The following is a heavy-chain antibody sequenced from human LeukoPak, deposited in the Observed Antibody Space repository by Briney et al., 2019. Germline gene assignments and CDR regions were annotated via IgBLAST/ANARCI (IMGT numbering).Heavy chain of an antibody. D-gene: IGHD3-10*01. CDR2: IYYSGST. V-gene: IGHV4-59*08. J-gene: IGHJ6*02. Sequence: PSETLSLNCTVSGGSISSYYWSWIRQPPGKGLEWIGYIYYSGSTNYNPSLKSRVTISVDTSKNQFSLKLSSVTAADTAVYYCARLRTMVRGVWRYYYGMDVWGQGTTVTVSS. CDR3: ARLRTMVRGVWRYYYGMDV. CDR1: GGSISSYY.